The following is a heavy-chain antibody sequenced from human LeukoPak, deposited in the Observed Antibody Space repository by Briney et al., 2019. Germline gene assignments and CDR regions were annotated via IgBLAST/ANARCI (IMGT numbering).Heavy chain of an antibody. Sequence: ASVKVSCKASGYTFTSYYMHWVRQAPGQGLEGMGIINPSGGSTSYAQKVQGRVTMTRDMSTSTVYMELSSLRSEDTAVYYCAREVGADAFDIWGQGTMVTVSS. D-gene: IGHD1-26*01. CDR1: GYTFTSYY. J-gene: IGHJ3*02. CDR3: AREVGADAFDI. CDR2: INPSGGST. V-gene: IGHV1-46*01.